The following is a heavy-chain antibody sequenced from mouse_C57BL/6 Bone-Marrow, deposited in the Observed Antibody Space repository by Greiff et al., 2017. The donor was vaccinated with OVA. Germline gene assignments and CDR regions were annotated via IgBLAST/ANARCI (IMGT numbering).Heavy chain of an antibody. CDR1: GFNIKDDY. CDR2: IDPENGDT. V-gene: IGHV14-4*01. D-gene: IGHD4-1*01. Sequence: EVQLQQSGAELVRPGASVKLSCTASGFNIKDDYMHWVKQRPEQGLEWIGWIDPENGDTEYASKFQGKATITADPSSNTAYLQLSSLTSEDTAVYYCTIGTNWYFDVWGTGTTVTVSS. CDR3: TIGTNWYFDV. J-gene: IGHJ1*03.